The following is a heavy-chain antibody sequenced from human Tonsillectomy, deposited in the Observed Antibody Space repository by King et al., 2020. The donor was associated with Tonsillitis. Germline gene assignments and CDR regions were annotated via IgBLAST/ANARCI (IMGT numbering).Heavy chain of an antibody. CDR2: ISSGSRTI. CDR1: GFTFSSFS. D-gene: IGHD1-26*01. V-gene: IGHV3-48*01. J-gene: IGHJ4*02. Sequence: VQLVESGGGLVQPGGTLRLSCAAAGFTFSSFSMNWVRQAPGKGLEWLSYISSGSRTIYYADSLKGRFTISRDNAKKSLYLQMNSLRAEDTAVYYCARGGPFDYWGQGTLVTVSS. CDR3: ARGGPFDY.